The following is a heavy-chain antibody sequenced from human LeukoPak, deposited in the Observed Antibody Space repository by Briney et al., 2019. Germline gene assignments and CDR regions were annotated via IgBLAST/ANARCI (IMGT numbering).Heavy chain of an antibody. J-gene: IGHJ6*02. V-gene: IGHV3-66*01. CDR3: ASGRELVMDNYYYGMDV. D-gene: IGHD1-26*01. CDR2: IYSGGST. Sequence: PGGSLRLSCAASGFTFNYYAMSWVRQAPGKGLEWVSVIYSGGSTYYADSVKGRFTISRDNSKNTLYLQMNSLRAEDTAVYYCASGRELVMDNYYYGMDVWGQGTTVTVSS. CDR1: GFTFNYYA.